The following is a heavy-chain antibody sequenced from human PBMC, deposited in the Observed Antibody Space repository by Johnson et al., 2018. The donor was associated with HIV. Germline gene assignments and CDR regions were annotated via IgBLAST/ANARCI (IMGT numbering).Heavy chain of an antibody. J-gene: IGHJ3*01. CDR3: ARDGRDLVTRGSFDV. CDR1: GFTFSSYG. D-gene: IGHD5-18*01. CDR2: IYSGDTT. Sequence: QVLLVESGGGVVQPGRSLRLSCAASGFTFSSYGMHWVRQAPGKGLEWVAVIYSGDTTYYADSVKGRFTISRDNSKNTLYLQMNSLRAEDTAVYYCARDGRDLVTRGSFDVWGQGTVVTVSS. V-gene: IGHV3-NL1*01.